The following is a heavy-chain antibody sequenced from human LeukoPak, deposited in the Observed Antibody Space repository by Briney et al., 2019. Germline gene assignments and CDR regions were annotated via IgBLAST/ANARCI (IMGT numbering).Heavy chain of an antibody. J-gene: IGHJ4*02. D-gene: IGHD4-17*01. V-gene: IGHV4-59*01. CDR1: GGSISSYY. Sequence: SETLSLTCTVSGGSISSYYWSWIRQPPGKGLEWIGYIYYSGSNNYNPSLKSRVTISVDTSKNQFSLKLSSVTAADTAVYYCAGVSVGLRGPGFDYWGQGTLVTVSS. CDR2: IYYSGSN. CDR3: AGVSVGLRGPGFDY.